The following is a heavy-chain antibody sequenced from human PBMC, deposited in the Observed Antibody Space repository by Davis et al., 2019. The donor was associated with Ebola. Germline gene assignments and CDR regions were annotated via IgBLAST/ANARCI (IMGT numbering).Heavy chain of an antibody. CDR1: GGSISSYY. V-gene: IGHV4-59*01. CDR3: ARGARYFDRSMRGYYYYGMDV. J-gene: IGHJ6*02. D-gene: IGHD3-9*01. Sequence: PSETLSLTCNVSGGSISSYYWSWIRQPPGKGLEWIGYIYYSGSTNYNPSLKSRVTISVDTSKNQFSLKLSSVTAADTAVYYCARGARYFDRSMRGYYYYGMDVWGQGTTVTVSS. CDR2: IYYSGST.